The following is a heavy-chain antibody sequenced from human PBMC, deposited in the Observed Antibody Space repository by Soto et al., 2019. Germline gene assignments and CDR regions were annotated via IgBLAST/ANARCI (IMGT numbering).Heavy chain of an antibody. J-gene: IGHJ6*02. Sequence: QVQLVQSGADVKKPGSSVKVSCKASGGTFSSYAISWVRQAPGQGLEWMGEIIPIFGTTNYAQNFQGRVTITADKSTSTAYMELSSLRSEDTAVYYCAREGRFTTYLGVIRSGMDVWGQGTTVTFSS. CDR3: AREGRFTTYLGVIRSGMDV. CDR2: IIPIFGTT. D-gene: IGHD3-10*01. V-gene: IGHV1-69*06. CDR1: GGTFSSYA.